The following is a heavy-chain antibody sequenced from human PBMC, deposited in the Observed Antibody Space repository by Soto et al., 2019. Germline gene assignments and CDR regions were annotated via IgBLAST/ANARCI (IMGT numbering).Heavy chain of an antibody. V-gene: IGHV3-11*01. CDR2: ISSSGSTI. CDR3: ARESVPTVTYYYYYYMDV. D-gene: IGHD4-4*01. Sequence: GESLKISCAASGFTFSDYYMSWIRQAPGKGLEWVSYISSSGSTIYYADSVKGRFTISRDNAKNSLYLQMNSLRAEDTAVYYCARESVPTVTYYYYYYMDVWGKGTTVTVSS. CDR1: GFTFSDYY. J-gene: IGHJ6*03.